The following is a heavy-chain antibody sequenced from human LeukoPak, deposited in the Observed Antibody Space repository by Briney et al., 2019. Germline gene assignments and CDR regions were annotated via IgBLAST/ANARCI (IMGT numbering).Heavy chain of an antibody. CDR2: INPSGGST. CDR3: ARVESWEHSGSSQDAFDI. J-gene: IGHJ3*02. V-gene: IGHV1-46*01. Sequence: GASVKVSCKASGYTFTNYYIHWVRQAPGQGLEWMGVINPSGGSTSYAQTFRGRVTMTRDRSTNTLYMELSSLRSEDTAVYYCARVESWEHSGSSQDAFDIWGQGTMVTVSS. D-gene: IGHD1-26*01. CDR1: GYTFTNYY.